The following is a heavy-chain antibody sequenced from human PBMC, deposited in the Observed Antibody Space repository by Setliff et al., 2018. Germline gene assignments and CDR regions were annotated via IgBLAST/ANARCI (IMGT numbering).Heavy chain of an antibody. CDR3: ARGRIHDSSDYIGNWFGP. D-gene: IGHD3-22*01. J-gene: IGHJ5*02. CDR1: GYTFTGNY. V-gene: IGHV1-2*02. Sequence: ASVKVSCKASGYTFTGNYIHWVRQAPGEGLEWMGCINVNSGDTNYAQKFQGRVIVTRDTSSSTAYMELRSLRPDDAAVYFCARGRIHDSSDYIGNWFGPWGQGTLVTVSS. CDR2: INVNSGDT.